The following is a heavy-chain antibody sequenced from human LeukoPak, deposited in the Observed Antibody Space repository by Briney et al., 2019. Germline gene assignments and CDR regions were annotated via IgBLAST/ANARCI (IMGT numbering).Heavy chain of an antibody. D-gene: IGHD6-13*01. V-gene: IGHV4-59*08. CDR1: GGSISSYY. CDR3: ARLFAARYFDL. J-gene: IGHJ2*01. CDR2: IYYSGST. Sequence: PSETLSLTCTVSGGSISSYYWSWIRQPPGKGLEWIGYIYYSGSTNYNPSLKSRVTISVDTSKNQFSLKLSSVTAADTAVYYYARLFAARYFDLWGRGTLVTVSS.